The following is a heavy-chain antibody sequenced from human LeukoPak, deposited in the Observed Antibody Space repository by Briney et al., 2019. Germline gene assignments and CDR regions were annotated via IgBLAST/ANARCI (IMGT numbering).Heavy chain of an antibody. CDR3: AKDPLNYYGSGSYEFVGY. CDR2: ISGSGGST. Sequence: QSGGSLRLSCAASGFTFSSYAMSWVRQAPGKGLEGVSAISGSGGSTYYADSVKGRFTISRDNSKNTLYLQMNNLRAEDTAVYYCAKDPLNYYGSGSYEFVGYWGQGTLVTVSS. V-gene: IGHV3-23*01. J-gene: IGHJ4*02. CDR1: GFTFSSYA. D-gene: IGHD3-10*01.